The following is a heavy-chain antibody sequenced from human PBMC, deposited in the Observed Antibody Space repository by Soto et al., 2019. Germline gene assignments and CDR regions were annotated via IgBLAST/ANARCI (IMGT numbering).Heavy chain of an antibody. CDR2: IYWDDDK. D-gene: IGHD3-10*01. V-gene: IGHV2-5*02. J-gene: IGHJ6*03. CDR3: AHTPSGSYYYYMDT. CDR1: GFSLSTSGVG. Sequence: QITLKQSGPTLLKPTQTLTLTCTFSGFSLSTSGVGVGWNRQPPGKALEWLALIYWDDDKRNSPALKSRLTIPNDTTKALVDLTTTNMEPVDTAPYYCAHTPSGSYYYYMDTWGKGTTVAVSS.